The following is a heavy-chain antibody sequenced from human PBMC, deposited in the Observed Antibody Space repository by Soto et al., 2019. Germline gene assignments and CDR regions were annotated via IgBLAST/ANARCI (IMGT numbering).Heavy chain of an antibody. CDR3: AGVTSITIFGVVDSNYYYYGMDV. D-gene: IGHD3-3*01. CDR2: ISSSSSTI. J-gene: IGHJ6*02. V-gene: IGHV3-48*02. CDR1: GFTFSSYS. Sequence: HPGGSLRLSCAASGFTFSSYSMNGVRQAPGKGLEWVSYISSSSSTIYYADSVKGRFTISRDNAKNSLYLQMNSLRDEDTAVYYCAGVTSITIFGVVDSNYYYYGMDVWGQGTTVTVSS.